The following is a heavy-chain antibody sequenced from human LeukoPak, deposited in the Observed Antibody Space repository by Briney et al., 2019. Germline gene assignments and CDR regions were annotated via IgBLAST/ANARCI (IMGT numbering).Heavy chain of an antibody. D-gene: IGHD3-22*01. CDR2: INHSGST. V-gene: IGHV4-34*01. CDR1: GGSFSGYY. Sequence: SETLSLTCAVYGGSFSGYYWSWIRQPPGKGLEWIGEINHSGSTNYNPSLKSRVTISVDTSKNHFSLKLSSVTAADTAVYYCARGRRYYYDSSGYYYDFDYWGQGTLVTVSS. J-gene: IGHJ4*02. CDR3: ARGRRYYYDSSGYYYDFDY.